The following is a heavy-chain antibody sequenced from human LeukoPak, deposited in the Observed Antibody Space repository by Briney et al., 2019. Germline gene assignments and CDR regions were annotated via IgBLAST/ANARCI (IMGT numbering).Heavy chain of an antibody. CDR3: TTDFSHFDFSSGFYSY. Sequence: GGSHRLSCAASGFSFTTGWMVWVRQAPGKGLQWIGRIKANIDGGSTDLAAPVKGRFSISRDDSTNTVYLQMNSLKSDDTAVYYCTTDFSHFDFSSGFYSYWGQGSLVTVSS. V-gene: IGHV3-15*01. J-gene: IGHJ4*02. D-gene: IGHD3-3*01. CDR2: IKANIDGGST. CDR1: GFSFTTGW.